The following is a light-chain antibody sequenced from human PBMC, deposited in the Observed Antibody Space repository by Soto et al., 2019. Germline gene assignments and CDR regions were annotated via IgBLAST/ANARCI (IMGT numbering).Light chain of an antibody. CDR3: QSYDSSLSGWV. CDR1: SSNIGAGYD. V-gene: IGLV1-40*01. J-gene: IGLJ3*02. CDR2: GNN. Sequence: VLTQPPSVSGAPGQRVTISCTGSSSNIGAGYDVHWCQQLPGTAPKLLIFGNNNRPSGVPDRFSGSKSGTSASLAITGLQAEDEADYYCQSYDSSLSGWVFGGGTKVTVL.